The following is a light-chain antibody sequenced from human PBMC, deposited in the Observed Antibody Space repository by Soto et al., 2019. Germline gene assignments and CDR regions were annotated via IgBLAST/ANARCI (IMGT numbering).Light chain of an antibody. CDR1: SSDVGGYNY. V-gene: IGLV2-14*01. CDR2: EVT. Sequence: QSVLTQPASVSGPPGQSITISCTGTSSDVGGYNYVSWYQQHPGKAPKLMIYEVTNRPSGVSNRFSGSKSGNTASLTISGLQAEDEADYYCCSYAGSSTHYVFGTGTKVTVL. CDR3: CSYAGSSTHYV. J-gene: IGLJ1*01.